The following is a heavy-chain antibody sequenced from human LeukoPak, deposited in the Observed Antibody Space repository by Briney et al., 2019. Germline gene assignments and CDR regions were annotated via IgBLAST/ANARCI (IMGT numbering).Heavy chain of an antibody. CDR3: AARSGYYPDDAFDI. J-gene: IGHJ3*02. D-gene: IGHD3-22*01. CDR2: FDPEDGET. V-gene: IGHV1-24*01. Sequence: GASVKVSCKVSGYTLTELSMHWVRQAPGKGLEWMGGFDPEDGETIYAQKFQGRVTMTEATSTDTAYMELSSLRSEDTAVYYCAARSGYYPDDAFDIWGQGTMVTVSS. CDR1: GYTLTELS.